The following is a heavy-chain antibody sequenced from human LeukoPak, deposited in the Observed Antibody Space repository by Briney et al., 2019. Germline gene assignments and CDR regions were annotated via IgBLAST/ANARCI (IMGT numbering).Heavy chain of an antibody. V-gene: IGHV3-30-3*01. CDR1: GFTFSSYA. D-gene: IGHD3-3*01. CDR3: ARDARYDFRPFDS. CDR2: ISYDGSNK. J-gene: IGHJ4*02. Sequence: GGSLRLSCAASGFTFSSYAMHWVRQAPGKGLEWVAVISYDGSNKYYADSVKGRFTISRDNSKNTLYLQMNSLRAEDTAVYYCARDARYDFRPFDSWGQEILVTVSS.